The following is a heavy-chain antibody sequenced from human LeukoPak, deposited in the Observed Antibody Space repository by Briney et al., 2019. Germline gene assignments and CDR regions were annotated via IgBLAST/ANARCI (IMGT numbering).Heavy chain of an antibody. Sequence: SETLSLTCTGSGGSISSYYWSWIRQPPGKGLEWIGYIYYSGSTNYNPSLKSRVTISVDTSKNQFSLKLSSVTAADTAVYYCAGCHLSSGWLRMDVWGQGTTVTVSS. V-gene: IGHV4-59*01. CDR1: GGSISSYY. J-gene: IGHJ6*02. CDR2: IYYSGST. D-gene: IGHD6-19*01. CDR3: AGCHLSSGWLRMDV.